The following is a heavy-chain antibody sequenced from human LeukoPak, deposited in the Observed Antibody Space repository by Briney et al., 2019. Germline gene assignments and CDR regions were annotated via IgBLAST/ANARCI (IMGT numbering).Heavy chain of an antibody. J-gene: IGHJ4*02. V-gene: IGHV1-69*06. CDR1: GGTFSSYA. CDR3: ARAITGTFSVFFDY. D-gene: IGHD1-7*01. CDR2: IIPIFGTA. Sequence: SVKVSCKASGGTFSSYAISWVRQAPGQGLEWMGGIIPIFGTANYAQKFQGRVTITADKSTSTAYMELSSLRSEDTAVYYCARAITGTFSVFFDYWGQGTLVTVSS.